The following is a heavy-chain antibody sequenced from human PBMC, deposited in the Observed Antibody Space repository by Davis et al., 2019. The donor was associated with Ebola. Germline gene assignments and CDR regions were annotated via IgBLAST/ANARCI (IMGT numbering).Heavy chain of an antibody. CDR1: GGSISSSNW. J-gene: IGHJ6*02. CDR3: ARVTGLCGGDCYGSYYYGMDV. CDR2: IYHSGST. Sequence: PSETLSLTCAVSGGSISSSNWWSWVRQPPGKGLEWIGEIYHSGSTNYNPSLKSRVTISVDKSKNQFSLKLSSVTAADTAVYYCARVTGLCGGDCYGSYYYGMDVWGQGTTVTVSS. D-gene: IGHD2-21*01. V-gene: IGHV4-4*02.